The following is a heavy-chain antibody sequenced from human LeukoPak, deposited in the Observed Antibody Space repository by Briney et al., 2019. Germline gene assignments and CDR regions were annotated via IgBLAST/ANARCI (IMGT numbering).Heavy chain of an antibody. D-gene: IGHD3-22*01. J-gene: IGHJ3*02. CDR1: GYTFTSYG. CDR3: ARDTHDSSGYYGGVAFDI. Sequence: ASVTVSCKASGYTFTSYGISWVRQAPGQGLEWMGWISAYNGNTNYAQKLQGRVTMTTDTSTSTAYMELRSLRSDDTAVYYCARDTHDSSGYYGGVAFDIWGQGTMVTVSS. V-gene: IGHV1-18*01. CDR2: ISAYNGNT.